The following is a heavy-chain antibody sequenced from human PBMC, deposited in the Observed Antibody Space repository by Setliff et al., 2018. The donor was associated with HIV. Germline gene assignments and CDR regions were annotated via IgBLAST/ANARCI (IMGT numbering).Heavy chain of an antibody. J-gene: IGHJ6*03. D-gene: IGHD6-19*01. V-gene: IGHV3-21*04. CDR1: GLTFNSFI. CDR3: AQLARPLITVAGRGYYMDV. Sequence: PGGSLRLSCEVSGLTFNSFIMNWVRQAPGKGPEWISSISKTSSYIYYTDSVKGRFTISRDNAKNSLYLQMDTLRAEDTAVYYCAQLARPLITVAGRGYYMDVWGKGTTVTVSS. CDR2: ISKTSSYI.